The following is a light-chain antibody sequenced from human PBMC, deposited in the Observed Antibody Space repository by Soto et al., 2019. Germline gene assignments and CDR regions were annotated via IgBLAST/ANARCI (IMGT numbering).Light chain of an antibody. Sequence: QSALTQPPSASGTPGQRVTISCSGSSSNIGNNPVNWYQQLPGTAPKLLIYSNNQRPSGVPDRFSGSKSGTSASLAISGLQSEDEADYYCAAWDDSLNVLFGGGTKLTVL. J-gene: IGLJ2*01. CDR3: AAWDDSLNVL. V-gene: IGLV1-44*01. CDR2: SNN. CDR1: SSNIGNNP.